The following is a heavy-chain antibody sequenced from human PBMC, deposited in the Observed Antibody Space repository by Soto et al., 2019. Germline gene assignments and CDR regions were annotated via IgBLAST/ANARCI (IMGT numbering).Heavy chain of an antibody. CDR2: INPSGGST. CDR1: GYTITNYY. J-gene: IGHJ4*02. V-gene: IGHV1-46*03. Sequence: ASVKVSCKASGYTITNYYIHLVRQAPGQGLEWMGIINPSGGSTTYAQKFQDRVTMTRDTSTSTVYMELTSLRSEDTAVYYCGRGGGLRGYHLDYWCQGSLVTVSS. CDR3: GRGGGLRGYHLDY. D-gene: IGHD2-15*01.